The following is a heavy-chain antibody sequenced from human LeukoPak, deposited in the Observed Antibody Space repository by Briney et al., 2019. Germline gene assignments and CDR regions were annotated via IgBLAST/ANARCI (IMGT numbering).Heavy chain of an antibody. CDR3: ATLIPLTTVTNYFFQH. D-gene: IGHD4-17*01. V-gene: IGHV3-66*04. CDR1: GFTVSSNY. CDR2: IYSGGST. Sequence: PGGSLRLSCAASGFTVSSNYMSWVRQAPGKGLEWVSVIYSGGSTYYADSVTGRFTISRDNSKNTLYLLMNSLRAEDTAVYYCATLIPLTTVTNYFFQHWGQGTLVTVSS. J-gene: IGHJ1*01.